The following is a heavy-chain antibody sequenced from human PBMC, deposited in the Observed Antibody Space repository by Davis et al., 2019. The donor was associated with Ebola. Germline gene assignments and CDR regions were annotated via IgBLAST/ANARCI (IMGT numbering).Heavy chain of an antibody. D-gene: IGHD2-21*01. J-gene: IGHJ6*02. Sequence: ASVKVSCKASGYTFTSYAMHWVRQAPGHRLEWMGWINAGNGNTKYSQKFQGRVTITADESTSTAYMELSSLRSEDTAVYYCAREGGRVSRDYHVWGQGTTVTVSS. CDR3: AREGGRVSRDYHV. CDR1: GYTFTSYA. CDR2: INAGNGNT. V-gene: IGHV1-3*01.